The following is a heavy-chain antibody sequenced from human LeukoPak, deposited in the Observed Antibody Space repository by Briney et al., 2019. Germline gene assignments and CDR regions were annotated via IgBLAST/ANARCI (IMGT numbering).Heavy chain of an antibody. CDR1: GFTFSSYW. Sequence: GGSLRLSCAASGFTFSSYWMPWVRQAPGKGLVWVSRINSDGSSTSYADSVKGRFTISRDNAKNTLYLRVNSLRAEDTAVYYCARSTSVNYDSSGYSALDYWGQGTLVTVSS. CDR3: ARSTSVNYDSSGYSALDY. D-gene: IGHD3-22*01. CDR2: INSDGSST. J-gene: IGHJ4*02. V-gene: IGHV3-74*01.